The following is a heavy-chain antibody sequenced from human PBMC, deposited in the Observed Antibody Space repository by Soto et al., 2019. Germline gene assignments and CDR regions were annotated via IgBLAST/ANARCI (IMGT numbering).Heavy chain of an antibody. CDR2: IWYDGSNK. V-gene: IGHV3-33*01. CDR1: GFTFSSYG. Sequence: QVQLVESGGGVVQPGRSLRLSCAASGFTFSSYGMHWVRQAPGKGLEWVAVIWYDGSNKYYADSVKGRFTISRDNSKNAVYLQMNILRAEDMAVYYCARDRECSGGSCYSGWFDYWGQGTLVTVSS. CDR3: ARDRECSGGSCYSGWFDY. D-gene: IGHD2-15*01. J-gene: IGHJ4*02.